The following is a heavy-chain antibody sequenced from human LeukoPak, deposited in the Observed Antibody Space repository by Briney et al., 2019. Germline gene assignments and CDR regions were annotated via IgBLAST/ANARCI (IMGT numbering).Heavy chain of an antibody. D-gene: IGHD1-26*01. CDR2: IIPIFGTA. V-gene: IGHV1-69*05. J-gene: IGHJ4*02. CDR1: GGTFSSYA. Sequence: ASVKVSCKASGGTFSSYAISWVRQAPGQGLEWMGGIIPIFGTANYAQKFQGRVTITTDESTSTAYMELSSLRSEDTAVYYCARAPNPLQALKWELPSGYYFDYWGQGTLVTVSS. CDR3: ARAPNPLQALKWELPSGYYFDY.